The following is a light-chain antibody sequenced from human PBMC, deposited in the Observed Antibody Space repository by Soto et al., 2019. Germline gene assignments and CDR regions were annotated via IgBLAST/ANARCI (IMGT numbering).Light chain of an antibody. CDR3: QQYEAVVT. CDR1: QSVTSS. J-gene: IGKJ1*01. V-gene: IGKV3-11*01. CDR2: DVS. Sequence: EIVLTQSPATLSLSPGDRATLSCRASQSVTSSLAWFQQKPGQAPRLLIYDVSRRATAIPARFSGSGSGTDFTLTISRLEPEDVAVYYCQQYEAVVTFGQGTKVDIK.